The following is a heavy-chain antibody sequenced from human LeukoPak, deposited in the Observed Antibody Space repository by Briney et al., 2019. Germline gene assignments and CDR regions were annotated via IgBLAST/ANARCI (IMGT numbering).Heavy chain of an antibody. CDR2: IYSGGST. CDR3: ARDSPVWYSRRSFDY. V-gene: IGHV3-53*05. CDR1: GFTVSSNY. J-gene: IGHJ4*02. Sequence: GGSLRLSCAASGFTVSSNYMSWVRQAPGKGLEWVSVIYSGGSTYYADSVKGRFTISRDNSKNTLYLQMNSLRAEDTAVYYCARDSPVWYSRRSFDYWGQGTLVTVSS. D-gene: IGHD6-13*01.